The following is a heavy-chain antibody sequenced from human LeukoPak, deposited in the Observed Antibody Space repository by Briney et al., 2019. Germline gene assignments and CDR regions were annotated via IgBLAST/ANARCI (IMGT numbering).Heavy chain of an antibody. Sequence: GGSLRLSCAASGFTFSSHTMNWVRQAPGKGLEWVSYISNTGMTTHYADSVKGRFTISRDNAKNSLYLQMNSLRVEDTAVYYCARDGTVTAGPFDPWGRGTLVTVSS. V-gene: IGHV3-48*04. CDR2: ISNTGMTT. J-gene: IGHJ5*02. CDR3: ARDGTVTAGPFDP. CDR1: GFTFSSHT. D-gene: IGHD4-11*01.